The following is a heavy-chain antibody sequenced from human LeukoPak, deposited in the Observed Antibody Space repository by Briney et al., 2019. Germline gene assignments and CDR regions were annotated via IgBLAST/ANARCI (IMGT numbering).Heavy chain of an antibody. D-gene: IGHD5-12*01. J-gene: IGHJ4*02. CDR3: ARDRGYDPHYYFDY. Sequence: GRSLRLSCAASGFTFSSYAMHWVRQAPGKGLEWVALIWYDGNKKYFEDSVKGRFTISRDNSKNTLYLQMNSLRAEDTAVYYCARDRGYDPHYYFDYWGQGTLVTVPS. V-gene: IGHV3-33*01. CDR2: IWYDGNKK. CDR1: GFTFSSYA.